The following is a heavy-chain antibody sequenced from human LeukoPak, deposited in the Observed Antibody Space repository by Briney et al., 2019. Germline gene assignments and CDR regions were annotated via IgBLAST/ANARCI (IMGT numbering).Heavy chain of an antibody. J-gene: IGHJ4*02. CDR1: GFTFSSYW. CDR2: TNIDGSST. Sequence: HPGGSLRLSCAASGFTFSSYWMHWVRPAPGRGLVWVSRTNIDGSSTGYADSVKGRFTISRDNAKNTLYLQMNSLRADDTAVYYCAREMPSFTFGELGSFDYWGQGTLVTVSS. V-gene: IGHV3-74*01. CDR3: AREMPSFTFGELGSFDY. D-gene: IGHD3-10*01.